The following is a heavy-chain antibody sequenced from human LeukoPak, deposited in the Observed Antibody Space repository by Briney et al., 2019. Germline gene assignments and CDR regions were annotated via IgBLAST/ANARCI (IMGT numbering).Heavy chain of an antibody. CDR1: GYTLISYY. Sequence: GASVKVSCKPSGYTLISYYIHWVRQATGQGLEWMGWINPNSGGTNYAQKFQGRVTMTRDTSISTAYMELSRLRSDDTAVYYCARDEGLLWFGESIKGDSWFDPWGQGTLVTVSS. V-gene: IGHV1-2*02. J-gene: IGHJ5*02. CDR2: INPNSGGT. D-gene: IGHD3-10*01. CDR3: ARDEGLLWFGESIKGDSWFDP.